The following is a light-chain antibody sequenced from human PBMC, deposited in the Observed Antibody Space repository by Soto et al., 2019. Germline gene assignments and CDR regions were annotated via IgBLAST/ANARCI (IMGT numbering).Light chain of an antibody. J-gene: IGKJ2*01. CDR2: GSS. CDR3: QQYGTSPPYT. Sequence: EVVLTQSPGTLSLSPGDRATLSCRASQSVSNNYLAWYQQKPGQAPRLVIFGSSDRATGIPDRFSGGGSGTDFTLTISRLEPDDFAVYFCQQYGTSPPYTFGQGTRLEIK. V-gene: IGKV3-20*01. CDR1: QSVSNNY.